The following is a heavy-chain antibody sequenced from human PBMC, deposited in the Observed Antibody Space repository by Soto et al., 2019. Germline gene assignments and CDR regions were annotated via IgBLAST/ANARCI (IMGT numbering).Heavy chain of an antibody. D-gene: IGHD3-3*01. V-gene: IGHV3-23*01. J-gene: IGHJ6*02. CDR2: ISDGGART. Sequence: EVLLLESGGDSVQPGGSLRLSCVASGFTFSDYVMSWVRQVPGKGLEWVSSISDGGARTAYRDSVRGRFTISRDNARVTLQLQLNSLKVDDTATYFCARDRSTDFGLDVWGQGTTVTVSS. CDR3: ARDRSTDFGLDV. CDR1: GFTFSDYV.